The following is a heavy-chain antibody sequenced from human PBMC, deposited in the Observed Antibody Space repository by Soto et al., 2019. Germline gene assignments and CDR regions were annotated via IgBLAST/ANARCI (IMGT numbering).Heavy chain of an antibody. CDR2: IFPSGTT. Sequence: LSLTCGVSGGSLSGATYSWNWIRQPPGKGLEWIGYIFPSGTTYYNPSLKSRVTISIDVSKNQFSLSLRSLTAAGTAVYYCARSREFDYWSQGTLVTVSS. CDR1: GGSLSGATYS. V-gene: IGHV4-30-2*01. CDR3: ARSREFDY. J-gene: IGHJ4*02.